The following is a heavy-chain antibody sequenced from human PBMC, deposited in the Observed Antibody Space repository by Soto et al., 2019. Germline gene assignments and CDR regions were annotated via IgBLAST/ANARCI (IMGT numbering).Heavy chain of an antibody. Sequence: GASVKVSCKASGYTFTSYAMHWVRQAPGQRLEWMGWINAGNGNTKYSQKFQGRVTITKDTSASTAYMELSSLRSEDTAVYYCATSRWKGIYGYYDYWGQGTLVTGSS. CDR3: ATSRWKGIYGYYDY. D-gene: IGHD3-10*01. CDR2: INAGNGNT. V-gene: IGHV1-3*01. J-gene: IGHJ4*02. CDR1: GYTFTSYA.